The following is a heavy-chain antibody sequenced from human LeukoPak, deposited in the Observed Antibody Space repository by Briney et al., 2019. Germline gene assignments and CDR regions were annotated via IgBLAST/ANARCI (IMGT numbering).Heavy chain of an antibody. V-gene: IGHV4-39*01. J-gene: IGHJ4*02. CDR1: GGSISTTYSY. Sequence: SETLSLTCTVSGGSISTTYSYWSWIRQPPGRGLEWIGTSAYSGHTYYSPSLESRVTISADTSDNQFSLQLNSVTAADTAVYYCARLRRPLVRGVALSYFDYWGQGTLVTASS. CDR2: SAYSGHT. CDR3: ARLRRPLVRGVALSYFDY. D-gene: IGHD3-10*01.